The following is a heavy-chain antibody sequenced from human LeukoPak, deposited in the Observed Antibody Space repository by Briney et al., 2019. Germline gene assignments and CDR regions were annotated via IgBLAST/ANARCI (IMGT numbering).Heavy chain of an antibody. CDR3: ARDPSGSSGWYSPPYFDY. J-gene: IGHJ4*02. CDR2: ISVSGNT. CDR1: GFTLSSYA. D-gene: IGHD6-19*01. Sequence: GGSLRLSCAASGFTLSSYAMSWVRQGPGKGLEWVSAISVSGNTYHADSVKGRFTISRDSSKNTLYLQMNSLRAEDTAVYYCARDPSGSSGWYSPPYFDYWGQGTLVTVSS. V-gene: IGHV3-23*01.